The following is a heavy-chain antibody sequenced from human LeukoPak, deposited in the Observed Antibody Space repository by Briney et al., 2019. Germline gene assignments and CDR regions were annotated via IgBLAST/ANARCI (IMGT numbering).Heavy chain of an antibody. V-gene: IGHV3-48*02. Sequence: GGSLRLSCAASGVTVSSHYMSWVRQAPGQGLEWVSYIDPTGRSVYYADSVKGRFTVSRDNANHSVFLQMNSLRDDDTAVYFCARKLALWGQGTLVTVSS. CDR3: ARKLAL. J-gene: IGHJ4*02. CDR1: GVTVSSHY. CDR2: IDPTGRSV.